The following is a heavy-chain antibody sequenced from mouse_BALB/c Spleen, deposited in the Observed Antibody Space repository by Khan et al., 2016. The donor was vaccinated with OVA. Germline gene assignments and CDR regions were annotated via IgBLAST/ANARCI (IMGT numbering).Heavy chain of an antibody. CDR3: ARYDGNYGWYFDV. CDR1: GFSLTSYG. V-gene: IGHV2-9*02. CDR2: IWAGGST. D-gene: IGHD2-1*01. Sequence: QVQLQQSGPAMVAPSQNLSITCTVSGFSLTSYGVHWVRQPPGKGLEWLGVIWAGGSTNYNSALMSRLSISKDNSKSQVFLKMNSLQTDDTAMYYCARYDGNYGWYFDVWGAGTTVTVSS. J-gene: IGHJ1*01.